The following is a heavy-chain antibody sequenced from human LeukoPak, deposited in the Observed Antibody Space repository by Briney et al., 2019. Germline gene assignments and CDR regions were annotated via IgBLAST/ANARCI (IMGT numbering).Heavy chain of an antibody. D-gene: IGHD6-6*01. CDR3: AREASRIAAP. Sequence: SVTVSCKASGGTFSSYAISWVRQAPEQGLEWMGGIIPIFGTANYAQKFQGRVTITADESTSTAYMELSSLRSEDTAVYYRAREASRIAAPWGQGTLVTVSS. V-gene: IGHV1-69*13. CDR2: IIPIFGTA. CDR1: GGTFSSYA. J-gene: IGHJ5*02.